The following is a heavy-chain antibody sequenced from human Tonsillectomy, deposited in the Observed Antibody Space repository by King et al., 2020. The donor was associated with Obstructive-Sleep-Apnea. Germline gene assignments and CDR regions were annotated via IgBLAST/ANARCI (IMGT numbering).Heavy chain of an antibody. CDR2: IGYDGSRK. J-gene: IGHJ4*02. V-gene: IGHV3-30*02. CDR1: GFTFSSYG. D-gene: IGHD1-14*01. CDR3: AKDPGPDHQTSFRY. Sequence: VQLVESGAGVVQPGRSLRLSCAASGFTFSSYGIHWVRQAPGKGLEWVAFIGYDGSRKYFADSVKGRFTISRDNSKNTVYLQMNSLRAEDTAVYYCAKDPGPDHQTSFRYWGQGTLVTVSS.